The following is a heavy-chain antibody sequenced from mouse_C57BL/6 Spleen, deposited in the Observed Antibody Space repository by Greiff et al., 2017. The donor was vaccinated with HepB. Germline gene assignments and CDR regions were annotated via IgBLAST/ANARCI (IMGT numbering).Heavy chain of an antibody. Sequence: QVQLQQSGPELVKPGASVKISCKASGYAFSSSWMNWVKQRPGKGLEWIGRIYPGDGDTNYNGKFKGKATLTADKSSSTAYMQLSSLTSEDAAVYFCARYPYYYGSSYDAMDYWGQGTSVTVSS. CDR1: GYAFSSSW. D-gene: IGHD1-1*01. CDR3: ARYPYYYGSSYDAMDY. V-gene: IGHV1-82*01. CDR2: IYPGDGDT. J-gene: IGHJ4*01.